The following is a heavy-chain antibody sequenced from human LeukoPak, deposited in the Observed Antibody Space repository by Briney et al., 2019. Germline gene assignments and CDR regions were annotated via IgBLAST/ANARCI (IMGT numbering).Heavy chain of an antibody. J-gene: IGHJ4*02. CDR3: AKVQVGPTGTTRGDFDY. CDR1: GFTFDSFS. CDR2: ISGSGGST. D-gene: IGHD1-7*01. Sequence: TGGSLRLSCVASGFTFDSFSMSWVRQAPGKGLEWVSAISGSGGSTYYADSVKGRFTISRDNSKNTLYLQMNSLRAEDTAVYYCAKVQVGPTGTTRGDFDYWGQGTLVTVSS. V-gene: IGHV3-23*01.